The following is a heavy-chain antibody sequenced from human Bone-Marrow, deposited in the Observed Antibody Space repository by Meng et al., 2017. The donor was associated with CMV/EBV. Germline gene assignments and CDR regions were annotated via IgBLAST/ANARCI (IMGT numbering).Heavy chain of an antibody. Sequence: GGSLRLSCAASGFTFSSYWMSWVRQAPGKGLEWVSGISWNSGSIGYADSVKGRFTISRDNAKNSLYLQMNSLRAEDTAVYYCVRDELHYDYYGMDVWGQGTTVTVSS. J-gene: IGHJ6*02. CDR2: ISWNSGSI. D-gene: IGHD1-7*01. CDR1: GFTFSSYW. CDR3: VRDELHYDYYGMDV. V-gene: IGHV3-20*04.